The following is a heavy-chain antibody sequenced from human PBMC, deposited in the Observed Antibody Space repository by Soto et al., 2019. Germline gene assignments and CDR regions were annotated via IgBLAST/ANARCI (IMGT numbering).Heavy chain of an antibody. CDR3: ARYEYGNSLYGVDV. Sequence: PWETLSLTCGVSGESFSGYYWSWIRHTPGMGLEWIGEVDHRGSTTYNPSLKNRASISIDSSKNLFSLELTSVTAADTALYFCARYEYGNSLYGVDVWGQGTRVTVSS. D-gene: IGHD1-7*01. V-gene: IGHV4-34*01. CDR1: GESFSGYY. CDR2: VDHRGST. J-gene: IGHJ6*02.